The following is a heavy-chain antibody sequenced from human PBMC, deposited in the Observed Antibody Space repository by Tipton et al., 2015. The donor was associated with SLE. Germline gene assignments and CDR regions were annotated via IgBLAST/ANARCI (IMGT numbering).Heavy chain of an antibody. CDR1: GGSISSSSYY. CDR3: TRGVRGYYDYSYMDV. CDR2: YYYSGSA. Sequence: LRLSCIVSGGSISSSSYYWGWIRQPPGKGLEWIGGYYYSGSAAYNPSLKSRVTISVDNSKDQFSLRLTSVTASDTAVYCCTRGVRGYYDYSYMDVWGKGTTVTISS. V-gene: IGHV4-39*01. D-gene: IGHD3-10*02. J-gene: IGHJ6*03.